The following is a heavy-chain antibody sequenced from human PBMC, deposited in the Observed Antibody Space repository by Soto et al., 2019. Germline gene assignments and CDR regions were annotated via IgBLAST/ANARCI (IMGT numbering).Heavy chain of an antibody. J-gene: IGHJ4*02. CDR1: GGSITDYY. CDR3: ARARVGRGRYFDY. D-gene: IGHD3-10*01. V-gene: IGHV4-59*01. Sequence: PWETLSLTCNVSGGSITDYYWSWIRQPPGKGLEWIGYIYDSGTTNYKPSLESRVTISVDTSKNQFSLTLTSVTAADTAVYYCARARVGRGRYFDYWGQGAQVTVSS. CDR2: IYDSGTT.